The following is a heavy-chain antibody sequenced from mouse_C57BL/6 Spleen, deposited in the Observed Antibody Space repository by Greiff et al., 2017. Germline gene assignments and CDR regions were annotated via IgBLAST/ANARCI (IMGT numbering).Heavy chain of an antibody. CDR2: IDPETGGT. CDR3: TSGPQHTRRGAY. V-gene: IGHV1-15*01. J-gene: IGHJ3*01. Sequence: VQLQQSGAELVRPGASVTLSCKASGYTFTDYEMHWVKQTPVHGLEWIGAIDPETGGTAYNQKFKGKAILTADKSSSTAYMELRSLTSEDSAVYYCTSGPQHTRRGAYWGQGTLVTVSA. D-gene: IGHD3-1*01. CDR1: GYTFTDYE.